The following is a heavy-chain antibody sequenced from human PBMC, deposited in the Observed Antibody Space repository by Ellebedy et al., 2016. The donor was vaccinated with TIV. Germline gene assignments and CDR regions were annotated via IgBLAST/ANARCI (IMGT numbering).Heavy chain of an antibody. CDR3: ARRASITIDYLYFYGLDV. Sequence: ASVKVSCKASGYTFTSYYMHWVRQAPGQGLEWMGIINPSAGSITYAQKFQGRVTMTRDTSTGTVYMELSSLRSDDTAVYFCARRASITIDYLYFYGLDVWGQGTTVTVSS. CDR1: GYTFTSYY. J-gene: IGHJ6*02. V-gene: IGHV1-46*01. D-gene: IGHD3-3*01. CDR2: INPSAGSI.